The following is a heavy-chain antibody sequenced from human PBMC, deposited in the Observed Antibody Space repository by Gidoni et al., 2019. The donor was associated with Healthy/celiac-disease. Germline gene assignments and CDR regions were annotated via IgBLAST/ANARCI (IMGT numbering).Heavy chain of an antibody. V-gene: IGHV3-11*04. CDR2: IISSGSTI. CDR3: ARVTMVRGAFDY. CDR1: GFTFSDYY. D-gene: IGHD3-10*01. Sequence: QVQLVDSGGGLVKPGGSLRLSCAAYGFTFSDYYMSWIRQAPGKGLGWVSYIISSGSTIYYSGSVKGRFTISRDNAKNSLSLQMNSLRAEDTAVYYCARVTMVRGAFDYWGQGTLVTVSS. J-gene: IGHJ4*02.